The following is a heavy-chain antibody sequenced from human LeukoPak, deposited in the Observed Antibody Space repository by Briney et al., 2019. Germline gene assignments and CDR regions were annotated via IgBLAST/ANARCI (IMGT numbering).Heavy chain of an antibody. J-gene: IGHJ4*02. Sequence: ASVKVSCKASGYTFTMYYIHWVRQAPGQGLEWMGMINPSDGATTYAQRFQGRVTMTRDMSTTTVYMDLRSLRSEDTAVYYCARALSPDHDTSGYFFDWWGQGTLVTVSS. V-gene: IGHV1-46*01. D-gene: IGHD3-22*01. CDR2: INPSDGAT. CDR3: ARALSPDHDTSGYFFDW. CDR1: GYTFTMYY.